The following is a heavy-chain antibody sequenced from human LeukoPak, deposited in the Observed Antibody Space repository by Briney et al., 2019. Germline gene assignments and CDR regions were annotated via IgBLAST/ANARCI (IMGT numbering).Heavy chain of an antibody. J-gene: IGHJ4*02. Sequence: GGSLRLSCAASGFTFSSYSMSWVRQAPGKGLEWVSYISSSTSTIYYADSVKGRFTISRDNAKNSLYLQMNSLRAEDTAVYYCHYYGSGSYYRADYWGQGTLVTVSS. D-gene: IGHD3-10*01. CDR2: ISSSTSTI. CDR1: GFTFSSYS. V-gene: IGHV3-48*04. CDR3: HYYGSGSYYRADY.